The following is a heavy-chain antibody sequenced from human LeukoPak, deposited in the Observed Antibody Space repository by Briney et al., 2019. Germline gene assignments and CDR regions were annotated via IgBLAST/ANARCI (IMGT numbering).Heavy chain of an antibody. J-gene: IGHJ4*02. CDR3: ARRASGSSRRDY. Sequence: PGGSLILSCAASGFTFSRYWMTWVRQAPGKGLEWVANIYEDGSEKHYVDSVKGRFTISRDNAKNSLYLQMNSLRAEDTAVYYCARRASGSSRRDYWGQGTLVTVSS. CDR2: IYEDGSEK. D-gene: IGHD2-15*01. V-gene: IGHV3-7*05. CDR1: GFTFSRYW.